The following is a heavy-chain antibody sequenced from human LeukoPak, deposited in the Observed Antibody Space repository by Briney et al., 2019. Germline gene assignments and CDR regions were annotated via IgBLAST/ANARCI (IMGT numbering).Heavy chain of an antibody. CDR2: IYTSGST. D-gene: IGHD3-16*01. J-gene: IGHJ5*02. V-gene: IGHV4-4*08. CDR1: GGSISSYY. CDR3: ARVMITFGGVNWFDP. Sequence: SETLSLTCTVSGGSISSYYWSWIRQPPGKGLEWIGRIYTSGSTYYNPSLKSRVTISVDTSKNQFSLKLSSVTAADTAVYYCARVMITFGGVNWFDPWGQGTLVTVSS.